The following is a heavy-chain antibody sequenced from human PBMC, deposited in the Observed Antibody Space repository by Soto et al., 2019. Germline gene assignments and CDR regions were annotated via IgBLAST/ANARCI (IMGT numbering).Heavy chain of an antibody. J-gene: IGHJ4*02. D-gene: IGHD6-13*01. V-gene: IGHV3-30*18. CDR2: ISYDGSNK. Sequence: GGSLRLSCAASGFTFSSYGMHWVRQAPGKGLEWVAVISYDGSNKYYADSVKGRFTISRDNSKNTLYLQMNSLRAEDTAVYYCAKGARIAAAVGSVDYWGQGTLVTVSS. CDR3: AKGARIAAAVGSVDY. CDR1: GFTFSSYG.